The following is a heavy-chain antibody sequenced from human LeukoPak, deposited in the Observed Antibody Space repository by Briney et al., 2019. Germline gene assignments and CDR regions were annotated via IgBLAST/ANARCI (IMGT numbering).Heavy chain of an antibody. CDR2: IWYDGSNK. CDR3: ARGLYGMDV. V-gene: IGHV3-33*01. CDR1: GFAFSSYG. J-gene: IGHJ6*02. Sequence: GGSLRLSCAASGFAFSSYGMHWVRQAPGKGLEWVAVIWYDGSNKYYADSVKGRFTISRDNSKDTLYLQMNSLRAEDTAVYYCARGLYGMDVWGQGTTVTVSS.